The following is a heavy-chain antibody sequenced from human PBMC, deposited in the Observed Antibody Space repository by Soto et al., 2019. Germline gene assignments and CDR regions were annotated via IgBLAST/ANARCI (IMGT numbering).Heavy chain of an antibody. CDR1: GYTFTTVG. CDR2: ISTYNGDT. V-gene: IGHV1-18*01. CDR3: AREYCTNGVGYMVDY. J-gene: IGHJ4*02. Sequence: QVHLVQSGAEVKKPGASVKVSCKTSGYTFTTVGISWVRQAPGQGLEGMVWISTYNGDTNYAQKFQGRVTRTTDTSTSTAYMELRSMRSDDTAVYYCAREYCTNGVGYMVDYWGQGTLVTVSS. D-gene: IGHD2-8*01.